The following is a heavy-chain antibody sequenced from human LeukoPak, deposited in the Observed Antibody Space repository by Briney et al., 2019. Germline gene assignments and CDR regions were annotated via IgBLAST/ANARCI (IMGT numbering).Heavy chain of an antibody. CDR1: GGSFSGYY. CDR3: ARVAAAGTHKYYYYYYYMDV. J-gene: IGHJ6*03. CDR2: INHSGST. Sequence: PSETLSLTCAVYGGSFSGYYWSWIRQPPGKGLEWIGEINHSGSTNYNPSLKSRVTISVDTSKNQFSLKLSSVTAADTAVYYCARVAAAGTHKYYYYYYYMDVWGKGTTVTVSS. D-gene: IGHD6-13*01. V-gene: IGHV4-34*01.